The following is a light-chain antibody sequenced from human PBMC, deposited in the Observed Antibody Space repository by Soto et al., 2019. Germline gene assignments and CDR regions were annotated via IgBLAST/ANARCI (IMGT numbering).Light chain of an antibody. V-gene: IGKV3-20*01. J-gene: IGKJ1*01. CDR2: AAS. Sequence: TESPGTLSVSPGERATLSCRASQSVSSNLAWYQQKPGQAPRLLISAASSRATGIPDRFSGSGSGTDFTLSISRLEPEDFAVYYCQQYGRTFGQVAKVDI. CDR1: QSVSSN. CDR3: QQYGRT.